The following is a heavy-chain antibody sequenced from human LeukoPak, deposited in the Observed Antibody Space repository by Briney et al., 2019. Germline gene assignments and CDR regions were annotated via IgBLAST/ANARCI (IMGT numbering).Heavy chain of an antibody. D-gene: IGHD2-2*01. CDR2: ISGSGGST. CDR3: AKMRPRLYCSSTSCYPYADY. Sequence: GGSLRLSCAASGFTFSSYAMSWVRQAPGKGLEWVSAISGSGGSTYYADSVKGRFTISRDNSKNTLYLQMNSLRAEDTAVYYCAKMRPRLYCSSTSCYPYADYWGQGTLVTVSS. V-gene: IGHV3-23*01. CDR1: GFTFSSYA. J-gene: IGHJ4*02.